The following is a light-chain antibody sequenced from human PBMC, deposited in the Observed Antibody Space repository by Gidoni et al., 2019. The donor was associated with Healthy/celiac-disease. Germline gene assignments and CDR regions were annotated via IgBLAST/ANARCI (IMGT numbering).Light chain of an antibody. Sequence: EIVLTQSPGTLSLSPGERATLSCRASQSVSSSYLAWYQQKPGQAPRLLFYGASSMATGIPDRFSGSGSGTDFTLTISRLEPEDFAVYYCQQYGSSPSWTFGQGTKVEIK. V-gene: IGKV3-20*01. CDR3: QQYGSSPSWT. J-gene: IGKJ1*01. CDR1: QSVSSSY. CDR2: GAS.